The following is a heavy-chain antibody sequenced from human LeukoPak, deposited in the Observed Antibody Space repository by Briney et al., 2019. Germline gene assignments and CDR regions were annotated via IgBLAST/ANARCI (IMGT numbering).Heavy chain of an antibody. CDR3: ARDGPRPSQLGPFGYYYYYGMDV. Sequence: ASVKVSCKASGYTFTSYYMHWVRQAPGQGLEWMGIINPSGGSTSYAQKFQGRVTMTRDTSTSTVYMELSSLRSEDTAVYYCARDGPRPSQLGPFGYYYYYGMDVWGQGTTVTVSS. J-gene: IGHJ6*02. D-gene: IGHD6-13*01. V-gene: IGHV1-46*01. CDR1: GYTFTSYY. CDR2: INPSGGST.